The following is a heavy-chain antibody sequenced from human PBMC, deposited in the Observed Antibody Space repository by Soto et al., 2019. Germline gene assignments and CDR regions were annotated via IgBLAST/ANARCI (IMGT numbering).Heavy chain of an antibody. CDR2: ISGSGGST. D-gene: IGHD2-15*01. CDR1: GFTFSSYA. J-gene: IGHJ4*02. Sequence: GSLKLSCAASGFTFSSYAMSWVRQAPGKGLEWVSAISGSGGSTYYADSVKGRFTISRDNSKNTLYLQMNSLRAEDMAVYYCARYCSGGSCYSGPDYWGQGTLVTVSS. V-gene: IGHV3-23*01. CDR3: ARYCSGGSCYSGPDY.